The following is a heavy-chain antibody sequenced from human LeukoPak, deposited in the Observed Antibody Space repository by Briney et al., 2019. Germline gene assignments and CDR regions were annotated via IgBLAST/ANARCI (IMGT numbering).Heavy chain of an antibody. Sequence: GGSLRLSCAASGFTFSSFGMHWVRQAPGKGLEWVGVIWYDASNKHYADSVKGRFTISRDNSKNTLYLHMNSLRDDDTAVYYCVRGVGVSRFNYLDPWGQGTLVIVSS. CDR1: GFTFSSFG. J-gene: IGHJ5*02. CDR2: IWYDASNK. V-gene: IGHV3-33*01. D-gene: IGHD1-7*01. CDR3: VRGVGVSRFNYLDP.